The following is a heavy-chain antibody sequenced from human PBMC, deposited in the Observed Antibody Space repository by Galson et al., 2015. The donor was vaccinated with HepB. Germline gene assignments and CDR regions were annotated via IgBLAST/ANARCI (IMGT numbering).Heavy chain of an antibody. D-gene: IGHD3-10*01. J-gene: IGHJ6*02. CDR2: IKQDGSEK. CDR1: GFTFSSYW. CDR3: ARDRGSLYYYYYGMDV. Sequence: SLRLSCAASGFTFSSYWMSWVRQAPGKGLEWVANIKQDGSEKYYVDSVKGRFTISRDNAKNSLYQQMNSLRAEDTAVYYCARDRGSLYYYYYGMDVWGQGTTVTVSS. V-gene: IGHV3-7*03.